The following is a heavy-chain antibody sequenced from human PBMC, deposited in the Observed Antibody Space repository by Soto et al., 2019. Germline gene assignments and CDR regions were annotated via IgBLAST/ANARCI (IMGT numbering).Heavy chain of an antibody. V-gene: IGHV1-3*01. J-gene: IGHJ6*02. CDR3: ATSGYDFWSGYPPLDYYYGMDV. CDR1: GYTFTSYA. D-gene: IGHD3-3*01. Sequence: ASVKVSCKASGYTFTSYAMHWVRQAPGQRLEWMGWINAGNGNTKYSQKLQGRVTMTTDTSTSTAYMELRSLRSDDTAVYYCATSGYDFWSGYPPLDYYYGMDVWGQGTTVTVSS. CDR2: INAGNGNT.